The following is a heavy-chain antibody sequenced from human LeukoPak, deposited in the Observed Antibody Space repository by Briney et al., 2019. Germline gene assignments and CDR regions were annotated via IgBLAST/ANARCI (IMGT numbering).Heavy chain of an antibody. D-gene: IGHD6-6*01. CDR1: GYTFSDYY. V-gene: IGHV1-2*06. CDR2: INPNSGGT. CDR3: ARGQLVNDWFDP. J-gene: IGHJ5*02. Sequence: ASVKVSCKASGYTFSDYYIHWVRQAPGQGLGWMGRINPNSGGTNFAQNFQGRVTMTRDTSISTAYMQLTTLTSDDTAVYYCARGQLVNDWFDPWGQGTLVTVSS.